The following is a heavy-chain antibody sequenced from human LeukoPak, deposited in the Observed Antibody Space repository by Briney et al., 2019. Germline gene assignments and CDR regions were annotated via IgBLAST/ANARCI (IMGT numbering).Heavy chain of an antibody. V-gene: IGHV3-23*01. J-gene: IGHJ4*02. CDR3: AKGGASVTRYVDY. CDR2: ISGSGGNT. CDR1: GFTFSSYA. D-gene: IGHD4-17*01. Sequence: GGSLRLSCAASGFTFSSYAMSWVRQAPGKGLEWVSVISGSGGNTYYADSVKGRFTISRDNSQNTLYLQMNSLRPEDTAVYYCAKGGASVTRYVDYWGQGTLVTVSS.